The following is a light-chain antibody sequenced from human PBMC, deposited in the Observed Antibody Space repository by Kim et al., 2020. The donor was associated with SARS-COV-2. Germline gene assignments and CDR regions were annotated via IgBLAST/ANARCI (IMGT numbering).Light chain of an antibody. J-gene: IGLJ3*02. Sequence: GQTARITCSGDALPKQYAYWYQQKPDQAPVRVIYKDSERPSGIPERFSGSSSGTTVTLTISGVQAEDEADYYCQSADSSGTYPGWVFGGGTQLTVL. CDR1: ALPKQY. CDR2: KDS. CDR3: QSADSSGTYPGWV. V-gene: IGLV3-25*03.